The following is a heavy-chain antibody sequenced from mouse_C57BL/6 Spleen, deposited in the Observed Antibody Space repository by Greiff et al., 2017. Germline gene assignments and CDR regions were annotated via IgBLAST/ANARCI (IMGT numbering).Heavy chain of an antibody. Sequence: QVQLQQPGAELVKPGASVKLSCKASGYTFTSYWMHWVKQRPGRGLEWIGRIDPNSGGTKYNAKFKSKATLTVDKPYSTAYNQLSSLTSEGTAVYDGARWLLLGYYAMDYWGQGASVTVSS. CDR2: IDPNSGGT. V-gene: IGHV1-72*01. CDR1: GYTFTSYW. CDR3: ARWLLLGYYAMDY. J-gene: IGHJ4*01. D-gene: IGHD2-3*01.